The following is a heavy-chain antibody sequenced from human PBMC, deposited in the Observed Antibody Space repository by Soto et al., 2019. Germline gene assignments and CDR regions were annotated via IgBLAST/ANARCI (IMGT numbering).Heavy chain of an antibody. CDR1: GYSFTNYC. J-gene: IGHJ4*02. CDR2: NSECDSET. Sequence: GESLKISCHTPGYSFTNYCLGWVPQMPGRVSEWMLANSECDSETIYSPSFEGHVTLSVDNPISSTYVLWGSLKASHTAIYYCARRGQEDIWGQGTQVTVSS. V-gene: IGHV5-51*01. D-gene: IGHD6-25*01. CDR3: ARRGQEDI.